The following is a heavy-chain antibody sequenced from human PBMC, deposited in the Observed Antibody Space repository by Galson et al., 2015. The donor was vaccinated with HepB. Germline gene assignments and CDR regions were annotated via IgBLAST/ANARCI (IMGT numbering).Heavy chain of an antibody. Sequence: SLRLSCAASGFTFSSYAMHWVRQAPGKGLEWVAVISYDGSNKYYADSVKGRFTISRDNSKNTLYLQMNSLRAEDTAVYYCARAMRLRDTHYYYYMDVWGKGTTVTVSS. V-gene: IGHV3-30-3*01. CDR3: ARAMRLRDTHYYYYMDV. CDR1: GFTFSSYA. D-gene: IGHD5-18*01. CDR2: ISYDGSNK. J-gene: IGHJ6*03.